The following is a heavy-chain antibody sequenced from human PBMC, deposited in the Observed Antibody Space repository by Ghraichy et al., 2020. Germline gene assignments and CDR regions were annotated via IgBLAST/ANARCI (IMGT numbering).Heavy chain of an antibody. Sequence: SQTLSLTCTVSGGSISSSSYYWGWIRQPPGKGLEWIGSIYYSGSTYYNPSLKSRVTISVDTSKNQFSLKLSSVTAADTAVYYCARLPTRWLGPSFDYWGQGTLVTVSS. CDR3: ARLPTRWLGPSFDY. D-gene: IGHD5-24*01. CDR2: IYYSGST. V-gene: IGHV4-39*01. CDR1: GGSISSSSYY. J-gene: IGHJ4*02.